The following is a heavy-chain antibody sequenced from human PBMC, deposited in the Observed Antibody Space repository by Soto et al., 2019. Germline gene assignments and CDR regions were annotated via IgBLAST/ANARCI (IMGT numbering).Heavy chain of an antibody. CDR3: ARDLWDVVAYSSGLDY. CDR2: IWYDGSNK. D-gene: IGHD6-19*01. CDR1: GFTFSSYG. J-gene: IGHJ4*02. Sequence: QVQLVESGGGLVQPGRSLRLSCAASGFTFSSYGMHWVRQAPGKGLEWVADIWYDGSNKYYADSVKGRFTISRDNSNNTLYLQMNSLRAEDTAVYYCARDLWDVVAYSSGLDYWGQGTLVTVSS. V-gene: IGHV3-33*01.